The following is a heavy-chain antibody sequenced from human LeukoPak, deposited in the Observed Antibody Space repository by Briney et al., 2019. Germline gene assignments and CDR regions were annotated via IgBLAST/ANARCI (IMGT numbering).Heavy chain of an antibody. D-gene: IGHD5-18*01. CDR2: IKKDGTEK. V-gene: IGHV3-7*01. CDR3: AIFTAGFDP. CDR1: GFTFSNYW. Sequence: PGGSLRLSCAGSGFTFSNYWMSWVRQAPWKGLEWVANIKKDGTEKYYVDSVKGRFTISRDNAKNSLFLQMNGLRAEDTAVYYCAIFTAGFDPWGQGTVVTVSS. J-gene: IGHJ5*02.